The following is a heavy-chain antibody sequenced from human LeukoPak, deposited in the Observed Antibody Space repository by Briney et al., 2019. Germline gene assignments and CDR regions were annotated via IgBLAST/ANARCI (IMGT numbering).Heavy chain of an antibody. V-gene: IGHV3-23*01. J-gene: IGHJ4*02. D-gene: IGHD4-23*01. Sequence: GGSLRLSCAASGFTFSNYAMTWVRQAPGNGLEWVSAIGASGDSTSYADSVQGRFTISRDNSKNTLYLQMNSLRAEDTAVYYCARDDNSWGSMDYWGQGTLVTVSS. CDR1: GFTFSNYA. CDR3: ARDDNSWGSMDY. CDR2: IGASGDST.